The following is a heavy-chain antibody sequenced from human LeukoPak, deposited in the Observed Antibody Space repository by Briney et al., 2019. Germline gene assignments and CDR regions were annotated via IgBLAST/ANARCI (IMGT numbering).Heavy chain of an antibody. V-gene: IGHV3-21*01. CDR1: GFTFSSYS. CDR3: ARALWPTHENYYYYYMDV. J-gene: IGHJ6*03. D-gene: IGHD3-10*01. CDR2: ISSSSSYI. Sequence: GGSLRLSCAASGFTFSSYSMNWVRQAPGKGLEWVSSISSSSSYIYYADSVKGRFTISKDNAKNSLYLQMNSLRAEDTAVYYCARALWPTHENYYYYYMDVWGKGTTVTVSS.